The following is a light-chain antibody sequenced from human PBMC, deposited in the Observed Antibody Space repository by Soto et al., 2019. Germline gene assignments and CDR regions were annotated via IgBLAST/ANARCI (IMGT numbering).Light chain of an antibody. J-gene: IGKJ2*01. Sequence: AIRMTQSPSSLSASTGDRVTITCRASQGISSYLAWYQQKPGKAPKLLIYAASTLPSGVPSRFSGSGSGTDFTLTISCLQSEDFATYYCQQYYSDPPYTFGQGTKLEIK. CDR2: AAS. CDR3: QQYYSDPPYT. CDR1: QGISSY. V-gene: IGKV1-8*01.